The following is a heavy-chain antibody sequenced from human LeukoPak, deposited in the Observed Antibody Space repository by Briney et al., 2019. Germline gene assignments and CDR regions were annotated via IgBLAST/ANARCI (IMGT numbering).Heavy chain of an antibody. J-gene: IGHJ4*02. CDR2: ISGSGGST. Sequence: GGSLRLSCAASGFTFSSYAMSWVRQAPGKGLEWVSAISGSGGSTYYADSVKGRFTISRDNSKTTLYLQMNSLRAEDTAVYYCATRVNNWTDFGYWGQGTLVTVSS. V-gene: IGHV3-23*01. CDR3: ATRVNNWTDFGY. CDR1: GFTFSSYA. D-gene: IGHD1-1*01.